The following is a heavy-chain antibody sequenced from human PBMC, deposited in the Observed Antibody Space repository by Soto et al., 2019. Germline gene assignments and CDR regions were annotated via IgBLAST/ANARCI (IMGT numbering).Heavy chain of an antibody. Sequence: EVQLVESGGGLVKPGGSLRLSCAASGFTFSSYSMNWVRQAPGKGLEWVSSISSSSSYIYYADSVKGRFTISRDNAKNSLYLQMNSLRAEDTAVYYCARDKSSGSGSYGNWFDPWGQGTLVTVSS. CDR2: ISSSSSYI. CDR1: GFTFSSYS. J-gene: IGHJ5*02. V-gene: IGHV3-21*01. CDR3: ARDKSSGSGSYGNWFDP. D-gene: IGHD1-26*01.